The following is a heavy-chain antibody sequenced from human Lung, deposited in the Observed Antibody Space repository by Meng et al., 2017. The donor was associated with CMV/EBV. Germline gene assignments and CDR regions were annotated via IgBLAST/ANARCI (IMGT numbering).Heavy chain of an antibody. CDR2: ISYDGKDT. V-gene: IGHV3-30-3*02. D-gene: IGHD1-1*01. J-gene: IGHJ6*02. CDR1: GFTFSRFS. CDR3: AKNDNTNPLYDYGVDV. Sequence: GESXKISCAASGFTFSRFSLHWVRQAPGKGLEWVAVISYDGKDTHYADSVKGQFTISRDNYKSTLYLQMNSLRPEDTAVYYCAKNDNTNPLYDYGVDVWGRGTXVTVSS.